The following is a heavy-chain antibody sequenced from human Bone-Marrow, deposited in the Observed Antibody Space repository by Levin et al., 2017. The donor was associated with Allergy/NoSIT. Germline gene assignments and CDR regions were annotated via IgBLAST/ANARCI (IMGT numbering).Heavy chain of an antibody. Sequence: ASVKVSCKASGYIFTNYDINWVRQAAGQGLEWMGWMNPNIGNTGYAQKFQGRVTMTRDTSINTAYMELTGLTSDDTAVYYCARGRGDVVKVTAIPDYWGQGTLVTVSS. CDR2: MNPNIGNT. V-gene: IGHV1-8*01. CDR1: GYIFTNYD. J-gene: IGHJ4*02. CDR3: ARGRGDVVKVTAIPDY. D-gene: IGHD2-21*02.